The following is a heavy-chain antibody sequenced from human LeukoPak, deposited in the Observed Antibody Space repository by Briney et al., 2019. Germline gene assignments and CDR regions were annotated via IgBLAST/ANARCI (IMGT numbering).Heavy chain of an antibody. CDR3: ARRDSSAWYPGSFDY. Sequence: PSETLSLTCSVSGDSISSTNYYWAWIRQPPGKGLEWIGSIYFTGSTYYNPSLKSRVTMSVDTSKNQFSLRLNSTTAADTAMYYCARRDSSAWYPGSFDYWGQGTLVTVSS. CDR2: IYFTGST. CDR1: GDSISSTNYY. D-gene: IGHD6-19*01. J-gene: IGHJ4*02. V-gene: IGHV4-39*01.